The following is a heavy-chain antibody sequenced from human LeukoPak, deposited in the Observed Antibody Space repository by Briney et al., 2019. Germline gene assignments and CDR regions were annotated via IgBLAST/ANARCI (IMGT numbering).Heavy chain of an antibody. V-gene: IGHV3-9*01. D-gene: IGHD5-24*01. J-gene: IGHJ4*02. CDR3: ARDRDGYNWMGYYFDY. CDR1: GFTFDDYA. CDR2: ISWNSGSI. Sequence: PGRSLRLSCAASGFTFDDYAMHWVRQAPGKGLEWVSGISWNSGSIGYADSVKGRFTISRDNSKNTLYLQMNSLRAEDTAVYYCARDRDGYNWMGYYFDYWGQGTLVTVSS.